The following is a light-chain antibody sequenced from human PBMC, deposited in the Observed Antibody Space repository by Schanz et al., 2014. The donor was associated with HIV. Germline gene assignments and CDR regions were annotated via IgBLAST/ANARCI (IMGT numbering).Light chain of an antibody. Sequence: IVMTQSPASLSVSPGEGATLSCRASQSVSTNFAWYQQKPGQAPRLLIYGASTRATGIPDRFRGSGSGTEFTLTISSLQSEDFAVYYCQQYGNSPRTFGQGTKVEI. J-gene: IGKJ1*01. CDR1: QSVSTN. CDR3: QQYGNSPRT. CDR2: GAS. V-gene: IGKV3-15*01.